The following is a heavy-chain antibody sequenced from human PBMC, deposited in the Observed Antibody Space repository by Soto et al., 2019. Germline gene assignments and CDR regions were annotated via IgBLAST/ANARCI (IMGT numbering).Heavy chain of an antibody. Sequence: LSLTCTVSGGSISSGGYYWSWIRQHPGKGLEWIGYIYYSGSTYYNPSLKSRVTISVDTSKNQFSLKLSSVTAADTAVYYCARANYDFWSGPQNCYFDYWGQGTLVTVSS. CDR2: IYYSGST. D-gene: IGHD3-3*01. CDR3: ARANYDFWSGPQNCYFDY. CDR1: GGSISSGGYY. V-gene: IGHV4-31*03. J-gene: IGHJ4*02.